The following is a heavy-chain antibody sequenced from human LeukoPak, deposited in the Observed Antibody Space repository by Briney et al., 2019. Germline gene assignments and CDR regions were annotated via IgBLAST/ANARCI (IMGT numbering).Heavy chain of an antibody. CDR1: GFTFSSYA. CDR2: ISGSGGST. CDR3: AKDLGGWGRLGLNDY. V-gene: IGHV3-23*01. D-gene: IGHD2-21*02. Sequence: GGSLRLSCAASGFTFSSYAMSWVRQAPGKGLEWVSAISGSGGSTYYADSVKGRFTISRDNSKNTLYLQMNSLRAEDTAVYYCAKDLGGWGRLGLNDYWGQETLVTVSS. J-gene: IGHJ4*02.